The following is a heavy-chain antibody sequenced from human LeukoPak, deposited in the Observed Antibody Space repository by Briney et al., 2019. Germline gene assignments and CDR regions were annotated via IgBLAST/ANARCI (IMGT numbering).Heavy chain of an antibody. V-gene: IGHV3-23*01. CDR2: ISGGGDGT. J-gene: IGHJ1*01. Sequence: GGSLRLSCAASGFTFSSYAMTWVRQAPGKGLEWVSAISGGGDGTYYADSVKGRFTTSRDNSKNTLYLQINSLRAEDTAVYYCAKDQGFYGSGSYKEYFQYWGQGTLVTVSS. CDR3: AKDQGFYGSGSYKEYFQY. CDR1: GFTFSSYA. D-gene: IGHD3-10*01.